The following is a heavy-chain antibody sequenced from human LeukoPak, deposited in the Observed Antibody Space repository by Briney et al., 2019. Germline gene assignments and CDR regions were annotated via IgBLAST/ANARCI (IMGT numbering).Heavy chain of an antibody. J-gene: IGHJ5*02. CDR3: AREDYCSGGSCLENWFDP. V-gene: IGHV3-74*01. CDR2: INSDGSNT. D-gene: IGHD2-15*01. Sequence: GGSLRLSCAASGFILSNYWMHWVRQAPGQGPVWVSRINSDGSNTRYADSVKGRFTISRDNAKNTLYLQMNSLRDEDTAVYYCAREDYCSGGSCLENWFDPWGQGTLVTVSS. CDR1: GFILSNYW.